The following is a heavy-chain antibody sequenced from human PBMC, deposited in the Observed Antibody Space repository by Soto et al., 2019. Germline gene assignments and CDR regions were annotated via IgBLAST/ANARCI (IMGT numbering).Heavy chain of an antibody. CDR3: ARDGFYGDYRGDYYGMDV. J-gene: IGHJ6*02. CDR2: ISAYNGNT. V-gene: IGHV1-18*01. CDR1: GYTFTSYG. Sequence: ASVKVSCKASGYTFTSYGISWVRQAPGQGLEWMGWISAYNGNTNYAQKLQGRVTMTTDTSTSTAYMELRSLRSDDTAVYYCARDGFYGDYRGDYYGMDVWGQGTTVTVSS. D-gene: IGHD4-17*01.